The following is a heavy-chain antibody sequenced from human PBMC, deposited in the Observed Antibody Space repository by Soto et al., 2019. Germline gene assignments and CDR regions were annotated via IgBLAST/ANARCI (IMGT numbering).Heavy chain of an antibody. Sequence: PSETLSLTCAVYGGSFSGYYWSWIRQPPGKGLEWIGEINHSGSTNYNPSLKSRVTISVDTSKNQFSLKLSSVTAADTAVYYCARGLYYYDSSGYYFAYYYYGMDVWGQGTTVTVSS. J-gene: IGHJ6*02. V-gene: IGHV4-34*01. CDR3: ARGLYYYDSSGYYFAYYYYGMDV. CDR2: INHSGST. CDR1: GGSFSGYY. D-gene: IGHD3-22*01.